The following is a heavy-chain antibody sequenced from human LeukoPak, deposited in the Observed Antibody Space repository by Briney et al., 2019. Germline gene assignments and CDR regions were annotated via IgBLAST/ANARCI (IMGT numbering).Heavy chain of an antibody. J-gene: IGHJ6*03. V-gene: IGHV3-74*01. CDR1: GFTFSSYW. CDR2: INSDGSST. Sequence: PGGSLRLSCAASGFTFSSYWMHWFRQAPGKGLVWVSRINSDGSSTSYADSVKGRFTISRDNAKNTLYLQMNSLRAEDTAVYYCARDFEYCSSTSCPYYYYYMDVWGKGTTVTVSS. CDR3: ARDFEYCSSTSCPYYYYYMDV. D-gene: IGHD2-2*01.